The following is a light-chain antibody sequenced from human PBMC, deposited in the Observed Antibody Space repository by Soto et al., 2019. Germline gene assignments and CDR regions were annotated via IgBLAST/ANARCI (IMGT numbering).Light chain of an antibody. Sequence: IVLTQSPGTLSLSPGERATLSCRASRSVSNNYLAWYQQKPGQAPRLLIYGASNRATGIPDRFSGSRSGTEFTLTINSLQSEDFAVYYCQRYNNWPLTFGGGTKVDIK. J-gene: IGKJ4*01. CDR1: RSVSNN. CDR3: QRYNNWPLT. V-gene: IGKV3D-15*01. CDR2: GAS.